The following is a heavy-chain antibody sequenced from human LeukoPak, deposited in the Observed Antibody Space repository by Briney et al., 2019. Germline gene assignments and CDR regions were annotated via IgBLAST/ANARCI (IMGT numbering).Heavy chain of an antibody. CDR2: MNPNSGNT. Sequence: ASVKVSCKASGYTFTSYDINWVRQATGQGLEWMGWMNPNSGNTDYAQKFQGRVTMTRNTSISTAYMELSSLRSEDTAVYYCARDYYGSRSVNFDYWRQGTLVSVCS. V-gene: IGHV1-8*01. CDR1: GYTFTSYD. D-gene: IGHD3-10*01. CDR3: ARDYYGSRSVNFDY. J-gene: IGHJ4*02.